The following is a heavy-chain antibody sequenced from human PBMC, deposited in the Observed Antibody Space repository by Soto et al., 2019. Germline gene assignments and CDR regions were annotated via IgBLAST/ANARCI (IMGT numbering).Heavy chain of an antibody. J-gene: IGHJ4*02. V-gene: IGHV4-34*01. CDR2: INHSGST. CDR3: ARGRTLRFGGVIVIPRYYFDY. CDR1: GGSFSGYY. D-gene: IGHD3-16*02. Sequence: PSETLSLTCAVYGGSFSGYYWSWIRQPPGKGLEWIGEINHSGSTNYNPSLKSRVAISVDTSKNQFSLKLSSVTAADTAVYYCARGRTLRFGGVIVIPRYYFDYWGQGTLVTVSS.